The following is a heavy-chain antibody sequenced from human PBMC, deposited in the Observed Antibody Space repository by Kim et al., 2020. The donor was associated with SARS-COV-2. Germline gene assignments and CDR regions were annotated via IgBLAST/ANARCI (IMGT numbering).Heavy chain of an antibody. Sequence: ASVKVSCKASGYTFTSYGISWVRQAPGQGLEWMGWISAYNGNTNYAQKLQGRVTMTTDTSTSTAYMELRSLRSDDTAVYYCARVDDSSGYYVIWYAFDIWGQGTMVTVSS. D-gene: IGHD3-22*01. CDR2: ISAYNGNT. CDR3: ARVDDSSGYYVIWYAFDI. V-gene: IGHV1-18*01. J-gene: IGHJ3*02. CDR1: GYTFTSYG.